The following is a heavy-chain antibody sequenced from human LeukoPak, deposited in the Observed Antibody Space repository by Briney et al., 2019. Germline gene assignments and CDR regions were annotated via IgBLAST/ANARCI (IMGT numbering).Heavy chain of an antibody. J-gene: IGHJ5*02. D-gene: IGHD2-2*01. Sequence: SETLSLTCTVSGGSISSSSYYWGWIRQPPGKGLEWIGSIYYSGSTYYNPSLKSRVTISVDTSKNQFSLKLSSVTAADTAVSYCARQGSTSYDWFDPWGQGTLVTVSS. CDR2: IYYSGST. V-gene: IGHV4-39*01. CDR3: ARQGSTSYDWFDP. CDR1: GGSISSSSYY.